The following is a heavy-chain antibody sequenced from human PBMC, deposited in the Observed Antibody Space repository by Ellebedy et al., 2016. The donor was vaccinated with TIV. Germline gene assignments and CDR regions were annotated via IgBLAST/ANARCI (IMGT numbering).Heavy chain of an antibody. CDR2: SGAAGDT. J-gene: IGHJ2*01. Sequence: PGGSLRLSCAASGFSLTGSDLHWVRRPTGKGLEWVSASGAAGDTYYPDSVRGRFTIARESAKNSFYLQMNSLTAGDTAVYYCASGGPGGDNWFFGLWGRGTQVTVSS. CDR1: GFSLTGSD. V-gene: IGHV3-13*01. D-gene: IGHD3-10*01. CDR3: ASGGPGGDNWFFGL.